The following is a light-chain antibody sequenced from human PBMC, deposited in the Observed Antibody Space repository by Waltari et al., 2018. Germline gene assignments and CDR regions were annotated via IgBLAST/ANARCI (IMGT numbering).Light chain of an antibody. CDR3: QTWDSSSYV. Sequence: SYELTQPPSVSVSPGQAVSITCSGKKLGAKYVNWYQQKAGQSPVLVIYEDTKRPSGIPGRLSASNSGNTATLTISETQAMDEADYYCQTWDSSSYVFGTGTTVTVL. J-gene: IGLJ1*01. CDR1: KLGAKY. V-gene: IGLV3-1*01. CDR2: EDT.